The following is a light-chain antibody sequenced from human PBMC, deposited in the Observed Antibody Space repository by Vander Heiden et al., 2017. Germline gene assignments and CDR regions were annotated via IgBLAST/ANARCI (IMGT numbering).Light chain of an antibody. V-gene: IGLV1-40*01. J-gene: IGLJ1*01. CDR1: SSNSGAGYD. CDR3: QSYDIGPYV. Sequence: SALTLPHPATQALGKRITFSCTGSSSNSGAGYDVYWYQQLPGTAPKLLIYGKNNRPSGVPDRFSGSKSGTSASLAITGLQAEDEADYYCQSYDIGPYVFGTGTRVTVL. CDR2: GKN.